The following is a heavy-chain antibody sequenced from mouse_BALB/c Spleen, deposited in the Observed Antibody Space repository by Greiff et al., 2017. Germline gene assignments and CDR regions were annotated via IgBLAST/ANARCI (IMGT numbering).Heavy chain of an antibody. CDR1: GFAFSSYD. Sequence: EVKLMESGGGLVKPGGSLKLSCAASGFAFSSYDMSWVRQTPEKRLEWVAYISSGGGSTYYPDTVKGRFTISRDNAKNTLYLQMSSLKSEDTAMYYCAREAGDGYYEFAYWGQGTLVTVSA. J-gene: IGHJ3*01. CDR2: ISSGGGST. V-gene: IGHV5-12-1*01. D-gene: IGHD2-3*01. CDR3: AREAGDGYYEFAY.